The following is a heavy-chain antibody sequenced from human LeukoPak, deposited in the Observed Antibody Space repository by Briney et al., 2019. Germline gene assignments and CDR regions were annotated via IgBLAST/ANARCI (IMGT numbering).Heavy chain of an antibody. D-gene: IGHD6-13*01. CDR3: AKELEVAAAGGTFDY. V-gene: IGHV3-30*18. J-gene: IGHJ4*02. CDR1: GFTFSSYG. CDR2: ISYDGSNK. Sequence: GRSLRLSCAASGFTFSSYGMHWVRQAPGKGLEWVAVISYDGSNKYYADSVKGRFTISRDNSKNTLYLQMNSLRAEDTAVYYCAKELEVAAAGGTFDYWGQGTLVTVSS.